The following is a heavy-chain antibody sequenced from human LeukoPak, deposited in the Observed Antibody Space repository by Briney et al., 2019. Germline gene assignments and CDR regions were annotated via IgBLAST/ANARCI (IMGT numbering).Heavy chain of an antibody. CDR1: GYSFTSYW. J-gene: IGHJ4*02. Sequence: GESLKISCRGSGYSFTSYWIGWVRQMPGKGLEWMGIIYPRDSESRYSPSFQGQVTILVDKSTSTAYLQWSSLKASDTAMYYCARRHYYDGRYFDYWGQGTLVTVSS. D-gene: IGHD3-22*01. CDR3: ARRHYYDGRYFDY. V-gene: IGHV5-51*01. CDR2: IYPRDSES.